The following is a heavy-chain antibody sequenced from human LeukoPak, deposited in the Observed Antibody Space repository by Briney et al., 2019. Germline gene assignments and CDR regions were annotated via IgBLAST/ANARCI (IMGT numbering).Heavy chain of an antibody. CDR1: GFTFDDYA. J-gene: IGHJ4*02. V-gene: IGHV3-9*01. CDR2: ISWNSGSI. D-gene: IGHD5-18*01. CDR3: ARVGEGDTAMVTVEYYFDY. Sequence: GGSLRLSCAASGFTFDDYAIHWVRQAPGKGLEWVSGISWNSGSIGYADSVEGRFTISRDNAKNSLYLQMNSLRAEDTAVYYCARVGEGDTAMVTVEYYFDYWGQGTLVTVSS.